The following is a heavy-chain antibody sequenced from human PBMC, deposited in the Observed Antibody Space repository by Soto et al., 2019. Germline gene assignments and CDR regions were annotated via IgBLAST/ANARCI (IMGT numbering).Heavy chain of an antibody. J-gene: IGHJ6*02. V-gene: IGHV3-53*01. CDR3: AREGANYYGMDV. Sequence: EVQLVESGGGLIQPGGSLRLSCAASGFTVSSNYMSWVRQAPGKGLEWVSVIYSGGRTYYADSVKGRFTISRDNTKNTLYLQMNSLRAEDTAVYYCAREGANYYGMDVWGQGTTVTVCS. CDR1: GFTVSSNY. CDR2: IYSGGRT.